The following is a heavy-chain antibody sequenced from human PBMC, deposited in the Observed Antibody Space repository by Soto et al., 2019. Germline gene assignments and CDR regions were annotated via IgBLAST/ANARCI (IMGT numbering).Heavy chain of an antibody. Sequence: PGGSLRLSCAASGFTFSMYWMHWVRQAPGKGLLWVSRINGDGTDTTYADSVKGRFTISRDNAKNTVYLQTNGLRAEDTAVYYCAREVGRGSGSYYLDYWGQETLVTV. CDR2: INGDGTDT. D-gene: IGHD3-16*01. J-gene: IGHJ4*02. CDR1: GFTFSMYW. V-gene: IGHV3-74*03. CDR3: AREVGRGSGSYYLDY.